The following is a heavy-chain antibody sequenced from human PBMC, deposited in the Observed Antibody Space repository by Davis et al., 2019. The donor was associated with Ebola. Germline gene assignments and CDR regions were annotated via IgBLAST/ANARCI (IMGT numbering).Heavy chain of an antibody. CDR3: AREYTDSSGRRLDY. CDR2: IWTDGKTA. CDR1: GFTFENYG. V-gene: IGHV3-33*08. Sequence: GESLKISCEASGFTFENYGMHWIRQSPGKGLEWMAVIWTDGKTATYADSVEGRFTISRDNSKDTLYLQMNTLRAEDTAVYYCAREYTDSSGRRLDYWGQGTLVTVSS. D-gene: IGHD2-2*02. J-gene: IGHJ4*02.